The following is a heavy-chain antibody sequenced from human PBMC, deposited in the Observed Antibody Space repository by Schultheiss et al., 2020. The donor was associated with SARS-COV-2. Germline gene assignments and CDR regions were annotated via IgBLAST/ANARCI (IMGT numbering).Heavy chain of an antibody. CDR1: GGSISSSNW. CDR3: ARDRESHYYGMDV. V-gene: IGHV4-4*02. Sequence: SETLSLTCAVSGGSISSSNWWSWVRQPPGKGLEWIGEINHSGSTNYNPSLKSRVTMSVDKSKNQFSLKLSSVTAADTAVYYCARDRESHYYGMDVWGQGTTVTVSS. J-gene: IGHJ6*02. D-gene: IGHD1-26*01. CDR2: INHSGST.